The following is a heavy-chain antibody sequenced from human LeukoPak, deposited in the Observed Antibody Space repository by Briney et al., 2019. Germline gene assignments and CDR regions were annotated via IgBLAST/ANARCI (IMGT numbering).Heavy chain of an antibody. V-gene: IGHV1-69*13. D-gene: IGHD3-22*01. CDR1: GGTFSSYA. CDR3: ASIHSSGYYSDY. CDR2: IIPILGTA. J-gene: IGHJ4*02. Sequence: GASVKASCKASGGTFSSYAISWVRQAPGQGLEWMGGIIPILGTANYAQKFQGRVTITADESTSTVYMEVSSLSPENTAVYYCASIHSSGYYSDYWVQGTLVTVSS.